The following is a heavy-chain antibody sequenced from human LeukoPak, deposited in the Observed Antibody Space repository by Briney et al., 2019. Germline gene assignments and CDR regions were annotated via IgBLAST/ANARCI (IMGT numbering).Heavy chain of an antibody. D-gene: IGHD1-26*01. V-gene: IGHV4-38-2*02. CDR1: GYSISSGYY. J-gene: IGHJ4*02. CDR3: ARYSGSYFFDY. CDR2: IYHSGST. Sequence: SETLSLTCTVSGYSISSGYYWGWIRQPPGKGLEWIGSIYHSGSTYYSPSLKSRVTISVDTSKNQFSLKLSSVTAADTAVYYCARYSGSYFFDYWGQGTLVTVSS.